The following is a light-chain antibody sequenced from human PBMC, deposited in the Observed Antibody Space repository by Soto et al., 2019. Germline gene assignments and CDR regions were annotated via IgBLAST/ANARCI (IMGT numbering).Light chain of an antibody. V-gene: IGLV2-11*01. CDR2: DVS. J-gene: IGLJ3*02. CDR3: CSYAGSYTWV. Sequence: QSVLTQPRSVSGSPGQSVTISCTGTSSDVGGYKYVSWYQQHPGKAPKLMIYDVSKRPSGVPVRFSGSKSGNTASLTISGLQAEDAADYYCCSYAGSYTWVFGGGTKLTVL. CDR1: SSDVGGYKY.